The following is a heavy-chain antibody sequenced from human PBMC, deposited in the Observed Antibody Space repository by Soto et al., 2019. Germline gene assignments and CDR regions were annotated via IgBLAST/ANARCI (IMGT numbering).Heavy chain of an antibody. D-gene: IGHD3-22*01. CDR1: GGTFSSYA. CDR3: ARERERLRYLDWDYDTSGYHGHALDL. CDR2: IIPIFGTA. V-gene: IGHV1-69*06. Sequence: SVKVCCKASGGTFSSYAISWVRQAPGQGLEWMGGIIPIFGTANYAQKFQGRVTITADKSTSTAYMELSSLRSEDTAVYYCARERERLRYLDWDYDTSGYHGHALDLWG. J-gene: IGHJ3*01.